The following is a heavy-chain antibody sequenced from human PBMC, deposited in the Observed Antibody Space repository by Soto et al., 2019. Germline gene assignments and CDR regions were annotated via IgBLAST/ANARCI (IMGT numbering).Heavy chain of an antibody. CDR1: GYSFTSYW. J-gene: IGHJ6*02. Sequence: PGESLKVSCKASGYSFTSYWIGRGRQMRGKGLEWMGIIYPGDSDTRYSPSFQGQVTISADKSISTAYLQWSSLKASDTAMYYCATNRGYCSSTSCYSHYGMDVWSQGTTVTVSS. V-gene: IGHV5-51*03. D-gene: IGHD2-2*01. CDR2: IYPGDSDT. CDR3: ATNRGYCSSTSCYSHYGMDV.